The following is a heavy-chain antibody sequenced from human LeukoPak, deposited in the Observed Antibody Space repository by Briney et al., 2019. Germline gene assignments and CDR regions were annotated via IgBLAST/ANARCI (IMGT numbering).Heavy chain of an antibody. CDR2: IYTSGST. J-gene: IGHJ3*02. V-gene: IGHV4-61*02. CDR1: GGSISSSSYY. CDR3: ARGAQWLVTTFAGYAFDI. Sequence: PSETLSLTCTVSGGSISSSSYYWSWIRQPAGKGLEWIGRIYTSGSTNYNPSLKSRVTISVDTSKNQFSLKLSSVTAADTAVYYCARGAQWLVTTFAGYAFDIWGQGTMVTVSS. D-gene: IGHD6-19*01.